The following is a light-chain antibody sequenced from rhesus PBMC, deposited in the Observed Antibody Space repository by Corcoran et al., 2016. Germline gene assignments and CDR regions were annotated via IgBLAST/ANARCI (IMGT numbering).Light chain of an antibody. CDR1: QSSSSW. Sequence: DIQMTQSPSSLSASVGDTVTITCRASQSSSSWLAWYKLQPGKAPKLRRSKASTLHSGVTARFSGSGSGTDFTLTISSLHSEYFATYYCQQCSSSPLTFGGGTRVELK. V-gene: IGKV1-22*01. CDR2: KAS. J-gene: IGKJ4*01. CDR3: QQCSSSPLT.